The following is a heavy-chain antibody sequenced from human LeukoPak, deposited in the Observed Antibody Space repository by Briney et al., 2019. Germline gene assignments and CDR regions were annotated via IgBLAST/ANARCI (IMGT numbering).Heavy chain of an antibody. D-gene: IGHD5-18*01. CDR3: ARPRGVDTAMVNY. CDR1: GFTFSSYS. J-gene: IGHJ4*02. Sequence: GGSLRLSCAASGFTFSSYSMNWVRQAPGKGLEWVSSISSSSSYIYYADSVKGRFTISRDNAKNSLHLQMNSLRAEDTAVYYCARPRGVDTAMVNYWGQGTLVTVSS. CDR2: ISSSSSYI. V-gene: IGHV3-21*01.